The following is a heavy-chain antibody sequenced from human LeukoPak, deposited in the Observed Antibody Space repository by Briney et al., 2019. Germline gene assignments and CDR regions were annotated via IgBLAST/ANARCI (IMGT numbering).Heavy chain of an antibody. CDR3: ARGRLDSAMVMVY. CDR2: IYHGGGT. J-gene: IGHJ4*02. V-gene: IGHV4-38-2*02. CDR1: GYPISSGYH. Sequence: SETLSLTCTVSGYPISSGYHWGWIRRPPGKGLEWIGSIYHGGGTYYNPSLKSRVTVSVDTSKNQFFLKVNSVTAADTAVYHCARGRLDSAMVMVYWGQGTLVTVSS. D-gene: IGHD5-18*01.